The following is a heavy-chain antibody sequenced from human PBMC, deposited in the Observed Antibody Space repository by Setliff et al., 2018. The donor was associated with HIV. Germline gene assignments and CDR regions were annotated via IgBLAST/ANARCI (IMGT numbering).Heavy chain of an antibody. CDR3: ARDPLDGDGPFDY. J-gene: IGHJ4*02. CDR1: GYTFTTYY. Sequence: RASVKVSCKASGYTFTTYYMHWVRQAPRQGLEWMAVINPSVGSTNFAQMFQGRVTMTRDTSTSTVYMELSSLRSEDTAVYYCARDPLDGDGPFDYWGQGTLVTVSS. D-gene: IGHD7-27*01. CDR2: INPSVGST. V-gene: IGHV1-46*01.